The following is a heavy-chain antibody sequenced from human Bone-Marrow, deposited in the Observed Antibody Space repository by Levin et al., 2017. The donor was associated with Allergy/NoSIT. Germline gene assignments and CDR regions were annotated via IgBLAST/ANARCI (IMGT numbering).Heavy chain of an antibody. J-gene: IGHJ4*02. Sequence: GGSLRLSCTTSGHSEFNFHNAWMTWVRQVPGKGLEWIGRIKSNGDDGTADYAAPVKGRFTISRDDAKNMVFLQLNSLKTEDTGVYYCSADRTSSLTALWSSGYFDYWGQGTLVTVSS. CDR2: IKSNGDDGTA. CDR3: SADRTSSLTALWSSGYFDY. V-gene: IGHV3-15*01. D-gene: IGHD6-6*01. CDR1: GHSEFNFHNAW.